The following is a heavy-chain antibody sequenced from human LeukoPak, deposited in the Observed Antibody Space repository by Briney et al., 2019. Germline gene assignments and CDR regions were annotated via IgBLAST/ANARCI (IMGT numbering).Heavy chain of an antibody. J-gene: IGHJ6*03. CDR3: ARALREYYYYYYMDV. V-gene: IGHV1-46*01. CDR1: GYTFTSYY. Sequence: ASVKVSCKASGYTFTSYYMHWVRQAPRQGLEWMGIINPSGGSTSYAQKFQGRVTMTRDMSTSTVYMELSSLRSEDTAVYYCARALREYYYYYYMDVWGKGTTVTVSS. D-gene: IGHD1-26*01. CDR2: INPSGGST.